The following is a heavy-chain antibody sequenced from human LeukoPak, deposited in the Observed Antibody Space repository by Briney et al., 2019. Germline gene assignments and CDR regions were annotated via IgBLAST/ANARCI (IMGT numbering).Heavy chain of an antibody. CDR3: ARDREGGDFRSGYTFDY. D-gene: IGHD3-3*01. CDR2: ISSSGSTI. V-gene: IGHV3-11*01. CDR1: GFTFSDYY. Sequence: GGSLRLSCAASGFTFSDYYMSWIRQAPGKGLEGVSYISSSGSTIYYADSVKGRFTISRDNAKNTLYLQMNSLRAEHTAVYYCARDREGGDFRSGYTFDYWGQGTLVTVSS. J-gene: IGHJ4*02.